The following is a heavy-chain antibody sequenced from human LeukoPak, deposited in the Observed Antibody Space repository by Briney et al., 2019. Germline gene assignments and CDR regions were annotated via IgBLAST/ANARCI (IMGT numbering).Heavy chain of an antibody. CDR3: AREWRGVAAAGTNWFDP. D-gene: IGHD6-13*01. V-gene: IGHV4-59*12. J-gene: IGHJ5*02. Sequence: PSETLSLTCTVSGGSISGYYWRWIRQPPGKGLEWIGYIYYSGSTNYNPSLKSRVTISVDTSKNQFSLKLSSVTAADTAVYYCAREWRGVAAAGTNWFDPWGQGTLVTVSS. CDR1: GGSISGYY. CDR2: IYYSGST.